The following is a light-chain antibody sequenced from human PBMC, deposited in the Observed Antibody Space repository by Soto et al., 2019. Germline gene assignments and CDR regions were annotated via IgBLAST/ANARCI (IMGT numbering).Light chain of an antibody. CDR1: QSVGSY. V-gene: IGKV3-11*01. CDR2: ETS. CDR3: QQRSSWPRT. Sequence: PGERATLSCRASQSVGSYLTWYQQKPGQAPRLLIYETSKRATGIPARFSGSGSGTDFTLTISSLGPEDFAVYYCQQRSSWPRTFGQGTKVEIK. J-gene: IGKJ1*01.